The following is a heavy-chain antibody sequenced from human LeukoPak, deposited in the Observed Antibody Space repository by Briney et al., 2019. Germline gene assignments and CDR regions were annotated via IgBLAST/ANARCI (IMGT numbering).Heavy chain of an antibody. CDR2: IKQDGSEK. V-gene: IGHV3-7*01. Sequence: PGGSLRLSCAASGFTFSSYWMSWVRQAPGKGLEWVANIKQDGSEKYYVDSVKGRFTISRDNAKNSLYLQMNSLRAEDTAVYYCATCPPEHVPDYWGQGTLVTVSS. D-gene: IGHD1/OR15-1a*01. CDR1: GFTFSSYW. J-gene: IGHJ4*02. CDR3: ATCPPEHVPDY.